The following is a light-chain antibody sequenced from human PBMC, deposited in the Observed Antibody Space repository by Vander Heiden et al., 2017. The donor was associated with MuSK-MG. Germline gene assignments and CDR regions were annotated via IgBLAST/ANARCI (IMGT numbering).Light chain of an antibody. Sequence: DIQMTQSPSSLSASVGDRVIITCRASQSISTYLNWYQQKPGKAPKLLIYAASSLRSGVPSRFSGSGSGTDFTLTISSLHPEDFATYYCQQSYSTPFTFGPGTKVDIQ. J-gene: IGKJ3*01. CDR3: QQSYSTPFT. V-gene: IGKV1-39*01. CDR1: QSISTY. CDR2: AAS.